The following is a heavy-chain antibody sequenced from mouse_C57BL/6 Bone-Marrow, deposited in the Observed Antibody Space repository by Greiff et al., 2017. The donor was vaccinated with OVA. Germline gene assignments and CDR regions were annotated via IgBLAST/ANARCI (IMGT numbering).Heavy chain of an antibody. V-gene: IGHV1-72*01. CDR3: ARHYYSNYYFDY. CDR2: IDPNSGGT. CDR1: GYTFTSYW. J-gene: IGHJ2*01. Sequence: QVHVKQPGAELVKPGASVKLSCKASGYTFTSYWKHWVKQRPGRGLEWIGRIDPNSGGTKYNEKFKSKATLTVDKPSSTAYMQLSSLTSEDSAVYYCARHYYSNYYFDYWGQGTTLTVSS. D-gene: IGHD2-5*01.